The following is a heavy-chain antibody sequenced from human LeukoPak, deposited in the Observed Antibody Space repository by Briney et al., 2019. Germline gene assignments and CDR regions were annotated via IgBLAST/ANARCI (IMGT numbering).Heavy chain of an antibody. V-gene: IGHV4-59*01. D-gene: IGHD3-10*01. Sequence: SETLSLTCTVSGGSISSYYWSWIRQPPGKGLEWIGYIYYSGSTNYNPSLKSRVTISVDTSKNQFSLKLSSVTAADTAVYYCASQMIGSWDAFDIWGQGTMVAVSS. CDR2: IYYSGST. J-gene: IGHJ3*02. CDR1: GGSISSYY. CDR3: ASQMIGSWDAFDI.